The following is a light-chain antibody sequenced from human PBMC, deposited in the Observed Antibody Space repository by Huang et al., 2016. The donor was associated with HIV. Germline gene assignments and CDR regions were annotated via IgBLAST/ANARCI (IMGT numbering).Light chain of an antibody. Sequence: DIQMTQSPSTLSASVGDRVTITCRASQGISDWLAWYQQKPGKAPKLLIYKAANLEYVVPSICSGSGSGTEFTLTISSLQPDDVATYYCQQYDNFSTFAQGTKLEIQ. CDR2: KAA. CDR1: QGISDW. V-gene: IGKV1-5*03. CDR3: QQYDNFST. J-gene: IGKJ2*01.